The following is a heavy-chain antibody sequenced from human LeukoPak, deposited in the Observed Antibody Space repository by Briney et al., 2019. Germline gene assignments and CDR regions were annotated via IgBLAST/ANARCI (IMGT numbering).Heavy chain of an antibody. J-gene: IGHJ4*02. Sequence: GGSLRLSCAASGFTFSSYAMSWVRQAPGKGLEWVSAISGSGGSTYYADSVKGRFTISRDNSKNTLYLQMNSPRAEDTAVYYCAKEEYYDSSGYLGNWGQGTLVTVSS. CDR2: ISGSGGST. V-gene: IGHV3-23*01. CDR1: GFTFSSYA. D-gene: IGHD3-22*01. CDR3: AKEEYYDSSGYLGN.